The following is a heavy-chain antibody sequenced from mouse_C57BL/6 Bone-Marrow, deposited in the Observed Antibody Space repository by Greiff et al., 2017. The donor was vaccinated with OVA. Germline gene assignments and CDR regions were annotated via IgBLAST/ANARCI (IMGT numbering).Heavy chain of an antibody. J-gene: IGHJ2*01. CDR2: ISSGGDYI. CDR1: GFTFSSYA. V-gene: IGHV5-9-1*02. Sequence: EVKVVESGEGLVKPGGSLKLSCAASGFTFSSYAMSWVRQTPEKRLEWVAYISSGGDYIYYADTVKGRFTISRDNARNTLYLQMSSLKSEDTAMYYCTRQGSYYGSSPFDYWGQGTTLTVSS. D-gene: IGHD1-1*01. CDR3: TRQGSYYGSSPFDY.